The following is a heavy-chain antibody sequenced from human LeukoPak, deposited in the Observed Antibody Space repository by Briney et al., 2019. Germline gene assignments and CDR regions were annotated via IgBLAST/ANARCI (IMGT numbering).Heavy chain of an antibody. J-gene: IGHJ4*02. Sequence: PGTSLGLLCAASGFTFSSYAIHWVRQASGKGLEWVSVISYDGNYKYYADSVTGRFTVSRDDSQSMLFLQMNSLRPEDTAVYYCARVLGAGYGATNLAYWGQGTLVTVSS. D-gene: IGHD1-26*01. CDR1: GFTFSSYA. V-gene: IGHV3-30-3*01. CDR2: ISYDGNYK. CDR3: ARVLGAGYGATNLAY.